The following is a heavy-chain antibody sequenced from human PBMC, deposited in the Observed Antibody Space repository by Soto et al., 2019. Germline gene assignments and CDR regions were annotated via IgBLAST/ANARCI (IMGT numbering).Heavy chain of an antibody. CDR1: GGTPSNSA. CDR3: AGCRIVVVGSRAYYGMDV. CDR2: IIPVFGLV. D-gene: IGHD3-22*01. V-gene: IGHV1-69*01. J-gene: IGHJ6*02. Sequence: QVHLLLQSGAEVKKPGSSVKVSCKASGGTPSNSAISWVRQAPGQGLEWMGGIIPVFGLVKYEQNFQGRDTITADESTNTAYMELSSLRPEDTAVYYCAGCRIVVVGSRAYYGMDVWGQGTTVTVSS.